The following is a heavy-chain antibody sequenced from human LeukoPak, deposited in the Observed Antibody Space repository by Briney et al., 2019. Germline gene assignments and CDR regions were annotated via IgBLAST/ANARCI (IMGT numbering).Heavy chain of an antibody. V-gene: IGHV1-8*01. CDR3: ARGRLYDSSGYFPQNY. CDR1: GYTFTSYD. CDR2: MNPNSGNT. J-gene: IGHJ4*02. Sequence: ASVKVSCKASGYTFTSYDINWVRQATGQGLEWMGWMNPNSGNTGYAQKFQGRVTMTRNTSIGTAYMELSSLRSEDTAVYYCARGRLYDSSGYFPQNYWGQGTLVTVSS. D-gene: IGHD3-22*01.